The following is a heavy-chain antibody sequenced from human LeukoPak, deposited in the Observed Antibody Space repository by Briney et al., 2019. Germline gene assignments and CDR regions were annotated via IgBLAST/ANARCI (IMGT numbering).Heavy chain of an antibody. CDR3: ARDPVPAAARHFDY. CDR1: GFTFSTYA. Sequence: GRSLRLSCAASGFTFSTYAMHWVRQAPGKGLEWVAVTSSDGTVKYYPDSVKGRFTISRDNSKNTLYLQVNSLRPEDTGVCYCARDPVPAAARHFDYWGQGTLVTVSS. CDR2: TSSDGTVK. J-gene: IGHJ4*01. V-gene: IGHV3-30-3*01. D-gene: IGHD2-2*01.